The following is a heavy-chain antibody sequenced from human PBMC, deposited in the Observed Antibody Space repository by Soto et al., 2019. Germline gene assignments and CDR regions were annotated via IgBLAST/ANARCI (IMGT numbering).Heavy chain of an antibody. D-gene: IGHD6-6*01. V-gene: IGHV1-3*01. CDR3: ARDYIAAPDYYYYYMDG. J-gene: IGHJ6*03. CDR2: INAGNGNT. Sequence: EASVKVSCKASGYTFTSYAMHWVRQAPGQRLEWMGWINAGNGNTKYSQKFQGRVTITRDTSASTAYMELSSLRSEDTAVYYCARDYIAAPDYYYYYMDGWGKGTTVTVAS. CDR1: GYTFTSYA.